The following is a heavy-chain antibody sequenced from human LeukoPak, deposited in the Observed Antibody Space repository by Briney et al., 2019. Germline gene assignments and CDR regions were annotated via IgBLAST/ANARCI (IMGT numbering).Heavy chain of an antibody. CDR2: INHSGGT. CDR3: ARGIWIAAIDI. J-gene: IGHJ3*02. V-gene: IGHV4-34*01. Sequence: SETLSLTCAVYGGSFSDNYWSWIRQPPGEGLEWIGEINHSGGTNYNPSLKSRVTISQDTSKNQFFLKLYFVTAADTAVYYCARGIWIAAIDIWGQGTMVTVSS. D-gene: IGHD2-2*03. CDR1: GGSFSDNY.